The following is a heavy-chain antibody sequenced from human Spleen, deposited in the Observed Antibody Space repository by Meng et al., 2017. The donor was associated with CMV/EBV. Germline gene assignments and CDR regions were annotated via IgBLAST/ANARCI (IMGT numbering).Heavy chain of an antibody. Sequence: LQEWGAGLLKPSETLALTCPVYGWSFSGYYWGWIRQPPGKGLEWIGEINHSGSTNYNPSLKSRVTISVDTSKNQFSLKLSSVTAADTAVYYCARGLSSWYNWFDPWGQGTLVTVSS. V-gene: IGHV4-34*01. J-gene: IGHJ5*02. CDR3: ARGLSSWYNWFDP. CDR1: GWSFSGYY. D-gene: IGHD6-13*01. CDR2: INHSGST.